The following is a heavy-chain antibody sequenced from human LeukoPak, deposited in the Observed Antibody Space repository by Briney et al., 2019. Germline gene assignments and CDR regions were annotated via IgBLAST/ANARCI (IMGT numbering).Heavy chain of an antibody. CDR2: INHSGDT. V-gene: IGHV4-34*01. J-gene: IGHJ4*02. D-gene: IGHD4-11*01. Sequence: SETLSLTCAAYGCAFSGYYWSWIRQPPGKGLEWIGEINHSGDTKYNPSLKSRVSVSVDVSKDQFSLKLSSLTAADTAVYYCARGSRNYNNYEGADYWGQGTLVTVSS. CDR1: GCAFSGYY. CDR3: ARGSRNYNNYEGADY.